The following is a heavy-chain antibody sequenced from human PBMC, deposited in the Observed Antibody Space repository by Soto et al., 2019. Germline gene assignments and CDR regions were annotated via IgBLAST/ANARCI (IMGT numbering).Heavy chain of an antibody. D-gene: IGHD2-2*02. Sequence: PGGSLRLSCAASGFTFSDYAMSWVRQTPGKGLEWVSGVSGNGGSTYYPDSVKGRFTISRDNSKSTLCLQMNSLGAEDTAVYYCAKDAIPYTGRNDGLDIWGQGTLVTVSS. CDR2: VSGNGGST. J-gene: IGHJ3*02. CDR3: AKDAIPYTGRNDGLDI. CDR1: GFTFSDYA. V-gene: IGHV3-23*01.